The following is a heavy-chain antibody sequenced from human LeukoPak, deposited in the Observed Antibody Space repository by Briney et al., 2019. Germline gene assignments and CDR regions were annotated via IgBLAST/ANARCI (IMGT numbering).Heavy chain of an antibody. Sequence: GASVKVSCKASGYTFTSYGISWVRQAPGQGLEWMGWISAYNGDTNYAQKLQGRVTMTTDTSTSTAYMELRSLRSDDTAVYYCARGIWDYYVSGSPQWFDPWGQGTLVTVSS. V-gene: IGHV1-18*04. CDR2: ISAYNGDT. D-gene: IGHD3-10*01. CDR3: ARGIWDYYVSGSPQWFDP. J-gene: IGHJ5*02. CDR1: GYTFTSYG.